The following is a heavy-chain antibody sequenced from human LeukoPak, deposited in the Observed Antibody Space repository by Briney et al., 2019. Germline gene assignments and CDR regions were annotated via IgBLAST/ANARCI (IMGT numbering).Heavy chain of an antibody. Sequence: PGGSLRLSCAASRLTFSSYSMNWVRQAPGKGLEWVSSISSSSNYIYYADPVKGRFTISRDNAKNSLYLQMNSLRAEDTAVYYCARVPHAMVRGVIITEFYFDYWGQGTLVTVSS. CDR3: ARVPHAMVRGVIITEFYFDY. CDR2: ISSSSNYI. CDR1: RLTFSSYS. V-gene: IGHV3-21*01. J-gene: IGHJ4*02. D-gene: IGHD3-10*01.